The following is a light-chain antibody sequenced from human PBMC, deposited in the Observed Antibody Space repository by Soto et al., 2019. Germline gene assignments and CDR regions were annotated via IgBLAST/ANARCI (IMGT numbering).Light chain of an antibody. V-gene: IGLV1-40*01. Sequence: QSVVTQPPSVSGAPGRRVTMSCTGSSSNIGAGYDVHWYQQLPGTAPKLLIYGNSNRPSGVPDRFSGSKSGTSASLAITGLQAEDEADYYCQSYDSSLGVFGTGTKVTVL. CDR1: SSNIGAGYD. CDR3: QSYDSSLGV. J-gene: IGLJ1*01. CDR2: GNS.